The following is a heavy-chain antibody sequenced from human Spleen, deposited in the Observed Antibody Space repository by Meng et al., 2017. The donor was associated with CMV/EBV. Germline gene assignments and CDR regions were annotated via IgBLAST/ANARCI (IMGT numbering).Heavy chain of an antibody. CDR2: INSDGSST. Sequence: GGSLRLSCTVSGASISGYYWMHWVRQAPGKGLVWVSRINSDGSSTSYADSVKGRFTISRDNAKNTLYLQMNSLRAEDTAVYYCVRDDDCSSTSCLTYYYYGMDVWGQGTTVTVSS. CDR3: VRDDDCSSTSCLTYYYYGMDV. J-gene: IGHJ6*02. V-gene: IGHV3-74*01. CDR1: GASISGYYW. D-gene: IGHD2-2*01.